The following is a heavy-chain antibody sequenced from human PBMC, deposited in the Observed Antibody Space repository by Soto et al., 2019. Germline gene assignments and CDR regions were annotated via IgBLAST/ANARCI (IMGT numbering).Heavy chain of an antibody. V-gene: IGHV4-31*03. D-gene: IGHD3-22*01. CDR1: GGSISSGGYY. CDR3: ARCIVVVTQRPYYFDY. J-gene: IGHJ4*02. Sequence: SETLSLTCTVSGGSISSGGYYWSWIRQHPGKGLEWIGYIYYSGSTYYNPSLKSRVTISVDTSKNQFSLKLSSVTAADTAVYYCARCIVVVTQRPYYFDYWGQGTPVTVSS. CDR2: IYYSGST.